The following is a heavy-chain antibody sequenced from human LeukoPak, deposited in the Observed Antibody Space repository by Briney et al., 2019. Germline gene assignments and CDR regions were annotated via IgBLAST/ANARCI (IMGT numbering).Heavy chain of an antibody. CDR1: GFTFSSYS. J-gene: IGHJ4*02. V-gene: IGHV3-21*01. Sequence: PGGSLRLSCAASGFTFSSYSMNWVRQAPGKGLEWVSSISSSSSYIYYADSVKGRFTISRDNAKNSLYLQMNSLRAEDTAVYYCAIHPGRNYGDYTFWGQGTLVTVSS. CDR3: AIHPGRNYGDYTF. D-gene: IGHD4-17*01. CDR2: ISSSSSYI.